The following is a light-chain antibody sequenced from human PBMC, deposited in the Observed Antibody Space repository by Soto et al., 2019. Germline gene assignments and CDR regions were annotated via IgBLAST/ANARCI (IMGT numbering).Light chain of an antibody. CDR2: EVS. Sequence: QSALTQPASVAGSPGQSITISCTGTSSDFGYNYVSWYQQHPGKAPKLMIYEVSNRPSGVSNRFSGSKSGNTASLTISGLQAEDEADYYCSSYTSSSTLPCVFGTGTKLTVL. CDR3: SSYTSSSTLPCV. V-gene: IGLV2-14*01. CDR1: SSDFGYNY. J-gene: IGLJ1*01.